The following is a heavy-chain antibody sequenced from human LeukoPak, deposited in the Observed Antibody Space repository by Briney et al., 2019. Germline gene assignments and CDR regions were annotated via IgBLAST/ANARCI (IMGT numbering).Heavy chain of an antibody. CDR3: ARVGPAFEGAAIGAFDI. CDR2: IIPIFGTA. D-gene: IGHD2-2*01. J-gene: IGHJ3*02. Sequence: GASVKVSCKASGYTFTSYAISWVRQAPGQGLEWMGGIIPIFGTANYAQKFQGRVTITADESTSTAYMELSSLRSEDTAVYYCARVGPAFEGAAIGAFDIWGQGTMVTVSS. CDR1: GYTFTSYA. V-gene: IGHV1-69*13.